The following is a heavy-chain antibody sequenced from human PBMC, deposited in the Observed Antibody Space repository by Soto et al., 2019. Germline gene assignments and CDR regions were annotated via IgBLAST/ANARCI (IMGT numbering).Heavy chain of an antibody. CDR2: IYPGDSDT. CDR3: ARTPSYSGSYYDYYYGMDV. CDR1: GYSFTSYW. D-gene: IGHD1-26*01. V-gene: IGHV5-51*01. Sequence: GESLKISCKGSGYSFTSYWIGWVRQMPGKGLEWMGIIYPGDSDTRYSPSFQGQVTISADKSISTAYLQWSSLKASDTAMYYCARTPSYSGSYYDYYYGMDVWGQGTRSPSP. J-gene: IGHJ6*02.